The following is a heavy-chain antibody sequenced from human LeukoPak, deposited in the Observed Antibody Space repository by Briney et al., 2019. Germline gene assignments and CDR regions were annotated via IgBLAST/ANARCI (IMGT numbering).Heavy chain of an antibody. CDR2: INHNGNVN. V-gene: IGHV3-7*03. CDR1: GFTFSSYW. D-gene: IGHD3-16*01. Sequence: GGSLRLSCAASGFTFSSYWMNWARQAPGKGLEWVVSINHNGNVNYYVDSVKGRFTISRDNAKNSLYLQMSNLRAENTAVYFCARGGGLDVWGQGATVTVSS. J-gene: IGHJ6*02. CDR3: ARGGGLDV.